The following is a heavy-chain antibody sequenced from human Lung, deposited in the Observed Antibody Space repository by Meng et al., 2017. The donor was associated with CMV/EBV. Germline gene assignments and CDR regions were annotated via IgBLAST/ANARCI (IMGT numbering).Heavy chain of an antibody. V-gene: IGHV3-48*03. CDR1: GFNFNIYE. D-gene: IGHD6-25*01. J-gene: IGHJ4*02. Sequence: GESXKISCAASGFNFNIYEMSWVRQAPGKGLEWVSYISMSGSTIYYADAVKGRFTISRDNAKNSLYLQMNSLRVEDTALYYCARGEAARDFDSWGQGTLVTVSS. CDR3: ARGEAARDFDS. CDR2: ISMSGSTI.